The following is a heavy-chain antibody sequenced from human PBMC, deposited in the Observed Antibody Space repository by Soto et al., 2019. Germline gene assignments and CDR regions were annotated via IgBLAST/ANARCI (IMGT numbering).Heavy chain of an antibody. V-gene: IGHV3-11*05. J-gene: IGHJ3*02. CDR3: ASAATDDAFDI. Sequence: QVQLVESGGGLVQPGGSLRLSCAASGFTFSDYYMSWIRQAPGKGLAWVSYISSSSSYTNYADSVKGRFTISRDNAKNSLYLQMNSLRAEDTAVYYCASAATDDAFDIWGQGTMVTVSS. CDR1: GFTFSDYY. CDR2: ISSSSSYT. D-gene: IGHD1-26*01.